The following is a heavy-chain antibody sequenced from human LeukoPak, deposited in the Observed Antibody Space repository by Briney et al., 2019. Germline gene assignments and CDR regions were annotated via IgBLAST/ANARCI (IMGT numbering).Heavy chain of an antibody. J-gene: IGHJ4*02. D-gene: IGHD3-22*01. CDR1: GFTFSSYG. V-gene: IGHV3-30*18. CDR3: AKSYYYDSSGYYTDY. CDR2: ISYDGSNK. Sequence: GGSLRLSCAASGFTFSSYGMHWVRQAPGKGLEWVAVISYDGSNKYYADSVKGRFTISRDNSKNTLYLQMNSLRAEDTAVYYCAKSYYYDSSGYYTDYWGQGTLVTVSS.